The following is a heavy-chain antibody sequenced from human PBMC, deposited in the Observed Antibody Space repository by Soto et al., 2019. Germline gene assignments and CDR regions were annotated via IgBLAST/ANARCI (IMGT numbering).Heavy chain of an antibody. J-gene: IGHJ6*02. Sequence: QVQLQESGPGLMEPSETMSLSCTVSGGSISSYYWSWFRQSPGKRMEWIGYVHHSWGSSYNPSLQGRVAISLDTSKSQFSLKVTSVTATDTAVYYCARQGFGPLHGLVDVWGQGTTVTVSS. CDR2: VHHSWGS. CDR3: ARQGFGPLHGLVDV. V-gene: IGHV4-59*08. CDR1: GGSISSYY. D-gene: IGHD3-10*01.